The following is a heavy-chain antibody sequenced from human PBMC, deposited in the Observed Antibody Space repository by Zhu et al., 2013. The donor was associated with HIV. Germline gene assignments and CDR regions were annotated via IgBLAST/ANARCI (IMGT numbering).Heavy chain of an antibody. CDR3: ARGYCSSTSCYTGNYYYGMDV. Sequence: QVQLVQSGAEVKKPGASVKVSCKASGYTFTSYDINWVRQATGQGLEWMGWMNPNSGNTGYAQKFQGRVTMTRNTSISTAYMELSSLRSEDTAVYYCARGYCSSTSCYTGNYYYGMDVWGQGTTVTVSS. D-gene: IGHD2-2*02. V-gene: IGHV1-8*01. CDR1: GYTFTSYD. J-gene: IGHJ6*02. CDR2: MNPNSGNT.